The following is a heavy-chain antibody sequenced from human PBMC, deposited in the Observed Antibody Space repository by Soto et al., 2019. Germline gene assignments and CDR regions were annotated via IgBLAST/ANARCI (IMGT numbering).Heavy chain of an antibody. D-gene: IGHD1-1*01. V-gene: IGHV4-31*03. CDR2: IYYTGNT. CDR1: GGSISSGGTGSY. CDR3: ASGHDAYKVRY. J-gene: IGHJ4*02. Sequence: QVQLQESGPGLVKPSQTLSLTCTVSGGSISSGGTGSYWTWIRQLPGKGLEWIGYIYYTGNTYYTPSLKSRPTISIDTSENQFSLKLTSVTAADTAVYFCASGHDAYKVRYWGQGTQVTVSA.